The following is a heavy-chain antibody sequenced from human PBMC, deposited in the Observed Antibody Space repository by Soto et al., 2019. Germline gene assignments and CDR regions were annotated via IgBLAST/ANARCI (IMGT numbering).Heavy chain of an antibody. Sequence: PSEIQSLRCTVSGGSIRGYYVSWIRQPPGKGLEWVAYIYYTGSSNYNPSLKSRVTTSVDTSKNQFSLKLSSVTAADTAMYYCARNTGSPAFDIWGKGTLVTVSS. J-gene: IGHJ3*02. CDR1: GGSIRGYY. CDR2: IYYTGSS. CDR3: ARNTGSPAFDI. V-gene: IGHV4-59*08. D-gene: IGHD2-2*02.